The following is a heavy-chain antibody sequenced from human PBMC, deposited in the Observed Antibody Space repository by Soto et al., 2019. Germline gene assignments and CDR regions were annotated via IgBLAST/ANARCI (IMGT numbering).Heavy chain of an antibody. Sequence: QVQLVQSGAEVKKPGSSVKVSCRASGGTFNNYGINWVRQAPGQGLEWMGGIIPKFTTANYAQNFQGRVTITADEFTSRAYMELRSLRSEDTAVYYCARRATNDFDFWSGYYDFDYWGQGTLVTVSS. CDR2: IIPKFTTA. CDR1: GGTFNNYG. V-gene: IGHV1-69*01. D-gene: IGHD3-3*01. CDR3: ARRATNDFDFWSGYYDFDY. J-gene: IGHJ4*02.